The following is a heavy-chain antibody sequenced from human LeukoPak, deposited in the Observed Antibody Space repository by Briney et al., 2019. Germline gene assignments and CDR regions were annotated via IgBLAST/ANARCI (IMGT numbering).Heavy chain of an antibody. CDR3: ARKIPESVEMATSIRGYFDY. Sequence: ASVKVSCKASGYTFTSYGISWVRQAPGQGLEWMGWISAYNGNTNYAQKLQGRVTMTTDTSTSTAYMELRSLRSDDTAVYYCARKIPESVEMATSIRGYFDYWGQGTLVTVSS. J-gene: IGHJ4*02. V-gene: IGHV1-18*01. CDR2: ISAYNGNT. D-gene: IGHD5-24*01. CDR1: GYTFTSYG.